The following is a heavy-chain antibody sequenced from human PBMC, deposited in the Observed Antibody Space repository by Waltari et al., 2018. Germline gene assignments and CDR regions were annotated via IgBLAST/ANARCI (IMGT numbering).Heavy chain of an antibody. Sequence: EVQLVESGGGLIQPGGSLRLSCAACGFNINYNYMTWVRQAPGKGLEWVSVIYSGGRTDYPLSMKGRVTISRDTYKNLVFLEMKSLRAEDTAVYYCARGETAVLDYWGHGTLVTVSS. J-gene: IGHJ4*01. CDR1: GFNINYNY. D-gene: IGHD6-6*01. V-gene: IGHV3-53*01. CDR2: IYSGGRT. CDR3: ARGETAVLDY.